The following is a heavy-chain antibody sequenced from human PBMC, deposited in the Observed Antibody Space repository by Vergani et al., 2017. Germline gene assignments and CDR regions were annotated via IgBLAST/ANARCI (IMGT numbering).Heavy chain of an antibody. J-gene: IGHJ3*02. CDR3: ARDPSGSYYTLDAFDI. CDR1: GFTFSSYA. Sequence: EVQLVESGGGLVQPGGSLRLSCAASGFTFSSYAMSWVRQAPGKGLEWVSAISGSGGSTYYADSVKGRFTISRDNSKNTLYLQMNSLRAEDTAVYYCARDPSGSYYTLDAFDIWGQGTMVTVSS. D-gene: IGHD1-26*01. V-gene: IGHV3-23*04. CDR2: ISGSGGST.